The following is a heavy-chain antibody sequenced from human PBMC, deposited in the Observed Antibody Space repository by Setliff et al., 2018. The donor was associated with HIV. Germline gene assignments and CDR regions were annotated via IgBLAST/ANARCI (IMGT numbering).Heavy chain of an antibody. J-gene: IGHJ6*03. CDR2: IKRKSDGGTA. V-gene: IGHV3-15*01. CDR3: ATIARNTDWFSGTFYYYMDV. D-gene: IGHD3-9*01. Sequence: PGGSLRLSCTASGLKLSFSFAWLSWVRQVPGKGLEWVGRIKRKSDGGTADYGAPVQGRFTISRDDSKKTLYLQMNSLNIEDTAVYFCATIARNTDWFSGTFYYYMDVWGQGTQVTVSS. CDR1: GLKLSFSFAW.